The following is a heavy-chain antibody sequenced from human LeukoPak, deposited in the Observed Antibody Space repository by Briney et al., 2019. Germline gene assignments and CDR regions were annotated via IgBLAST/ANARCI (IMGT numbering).Heavy chain of an antibody. J-gene: IGHJ4*02. D-gene: IGHD5-12*01. CDR1: GGSISSHP. CDR3: ARDQSRGYGFDY. V-gene: IGHV1-8*02. CDR2: MSPNSGNT. Sequence: ASVKVSCRASGGSISSHPVSWVRQAPGQGLEWMGWMSPNSGNTGYAQKFQGRITMTKNTSISTAYMELSSLRSEGTAVYYCARDQSRGYGFDYWGQGTLVTVSS.